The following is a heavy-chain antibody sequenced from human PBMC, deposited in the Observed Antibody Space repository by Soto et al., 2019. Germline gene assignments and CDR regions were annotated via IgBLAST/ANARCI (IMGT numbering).Heavy chain of an antibody. CDR2: IWYDGSNK. V-gene: IGHV3-33*01. CDR1: GFTFSSYG. CDR3: ARDRAAAAYYFDY. D-gene: IGHD2-2*01. J-gene: IGHJ4*02. Sequence: QVQLVESGGGVVQPGRSLRLSCAACGFTFSSYGMHWVRQAPGKGLEWVAVIWYDGSNKHYADSVKGRFTISRDNSKNTLYLQMNSLRAEDTAVYYCARDRAAAAYYFDYWGQGTLVTVSS.